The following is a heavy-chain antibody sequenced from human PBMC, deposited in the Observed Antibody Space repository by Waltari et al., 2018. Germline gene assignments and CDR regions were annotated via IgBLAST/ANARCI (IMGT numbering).Heavy chain of an antibody. CDR1: GFTFSSYG. V-gene: IGHV3-33*01. J-gene: IGHJ4*02. Sequence: QVQLVESGGGVVQPGRSLRLSCAASGFTFSSYGMHWVRQAPGKGLEWVAVIWYDGSNKYYADSVKGRFTISRDNSKNTLYLQMNSLRAEDTAVYYCARGTAMVTIFDYWGQGTLVTVSS. CDR3: ARGTAMVTIFDY. D-gene: IGHD5-18*01. CDR2: IWYDGSNK.